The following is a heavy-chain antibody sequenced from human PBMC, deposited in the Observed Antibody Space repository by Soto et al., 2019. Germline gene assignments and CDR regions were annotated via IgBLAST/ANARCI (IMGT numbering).Heavy chain of an antibody. D-gene: IGHD5-12*01. CDR3: ARGLDIVATIRGDGFDY. Sequence: QVQLVESGGGVVQPGRSLRLSCAASGFTFSSYAMHWVRQAPGKGLEWVAVISYDGSNKYYADSVKGRFTISRDNSKNTVYLQMNSLRAEDTAVYYCARGLDIVATIRGDGFDYWGQGTLVTVSS. CDR1: GFTFSSYA. CDR2: ISYDGSNK. J-gene: IGHJ4*02. V-gene: IGHV3-30-3*01.